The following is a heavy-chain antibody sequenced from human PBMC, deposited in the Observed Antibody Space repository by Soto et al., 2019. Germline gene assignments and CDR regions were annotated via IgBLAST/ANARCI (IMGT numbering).Heavy chain of an antibody. CDR3: TTGLLRYSSSWFYYYYYGMDV. Sequence: GGSLRLSCAASGFTFSNAWMNWVRQAQGKGLEWVGRIKSKTDGGTTDYAAPVKGRFTISRDDSKNTLYLQMNSLKTEDTAVYYCTTGLLRYSSSWFYYYYYGMDVWGQGTTVTVSS. J-gene: IGHJ6*02. CDR2: IKSKTDGGTT. CDR1: GFTFSNAW. D-gene: IGHD6-13*01. V-gene: IGHV3-15*07.